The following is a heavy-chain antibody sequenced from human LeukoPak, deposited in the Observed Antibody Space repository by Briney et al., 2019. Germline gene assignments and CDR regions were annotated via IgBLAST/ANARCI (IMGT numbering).Heavy chain of an antibody. CDR1: GGSISSYY. Sequence: PSETLSLTCTVSGGSISSYYWSWIRQPPGKGLEWIGEINHSGSTNYNPSLKSRVTISVDTSKNQFSLKLSSVTAADTAVYYCARPRGSDILTGYYGYWGQGTLVTVSS. J-gene: IGHJ4*02. CDR2: INHSGST. D-gene: IGHD3-9*01. V-gene: IGHV4-34*01. CDR3: ARPRGSDILTGYYGY.